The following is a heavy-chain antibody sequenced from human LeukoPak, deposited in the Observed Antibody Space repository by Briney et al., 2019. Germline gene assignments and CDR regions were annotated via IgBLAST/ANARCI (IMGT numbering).Heavy chain of an antibody. Sequence: PGGSLRLSCAASGFTFSSYWMNWARQAPGKGLEWVASINHNGNVNYYVDSVKGRFTISRDNAKNSLYLQMGNLRAEDTAVYYCAKDRGYSYGYDYYGMDVWGQGTTVTVSS. J-gene: IGHJ6*02. D-gene: IGHD5-18*01. CDR3: AKDRGYSYGYDYYGMDV. CDR1: GFTFSSYW. V-gene: IGHV3-7*03. CDR2: INHNGNVN.